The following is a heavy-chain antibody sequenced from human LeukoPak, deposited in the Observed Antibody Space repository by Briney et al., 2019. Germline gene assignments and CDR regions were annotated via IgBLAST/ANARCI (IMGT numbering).Heavy chain of an antibody. Sequence: GASVKVPCKTSGYTFVTKPISWVRQAPGQGLEWLGWISPLNGATSFAQQFQGRVSMTTDSATDTVYLELRSLRFDGTAIYYCARGGWNPIYQESSYFDYWGQGSLVIVTS. CDR2: ISPLNGAT. D-gene: IGHD3-16*02. J-gene: IGHJ4*02. V-gene: IGHV1-18*01. CDR1: GYTFVTKP. CDR3: ARGGWNPIYQESSYFDY.